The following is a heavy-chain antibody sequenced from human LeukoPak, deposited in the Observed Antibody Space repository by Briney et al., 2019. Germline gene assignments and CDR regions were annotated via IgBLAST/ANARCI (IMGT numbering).Heavy chain of an antibody. J-gene: IGHJ6*02. CDR2: IWFDGSIK. V-gene: IGHV3-33*01. D-gene: IGHD2-15*01. CDR3: ARQVQDVVVVVRERDYHYGMDV. CDR1: GFTFNSYG. Sequence: PGGSLRLSCAASGFTFNSYGMPWVRRAPGKGLEWVAVIWFDGSIKYYADSVKGRFTISRDNSKNTLYLQMNSLRAEDTAVYYCARQVQDVVVVVRERDYHYGMDVWGQGTTVTVSS.